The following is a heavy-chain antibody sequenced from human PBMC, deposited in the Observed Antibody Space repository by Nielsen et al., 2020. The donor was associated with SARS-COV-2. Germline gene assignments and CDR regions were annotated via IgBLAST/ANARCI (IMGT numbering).Heavy chain of an antibody. CDR2: INPSGGST. V-gene: IGHV1-46*01. Sequence: ASVKVSCKASGYTFTSYYMHWVRQAPGQGLEWMGIINPSGGSTSYAQKFQGRVTMTRDTSTSTVYMELSSLRSEDTAVYYCAKVRRIRTVTSPSDYWGQGTLVTVSS. CDR3: AKVRRIRTVTSPSDY. J-gene: IGHJ4*02. CDR1: GYTFTSYY. D-gene: IGHD4-17*01.